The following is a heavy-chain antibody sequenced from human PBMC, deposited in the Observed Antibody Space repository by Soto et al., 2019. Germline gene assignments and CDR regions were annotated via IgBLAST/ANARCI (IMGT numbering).Heavy chain of an antibody. CDR3: ARGQEYSSGWGGSSSYYFDY. Sequence: QVQLQQWGAGLLKPSETLSLTCAVYGGSFSGYYWSWIRQPPGKGLEWIGEINHSGSTNYNPSLKSRVTISVDTSKNQFSLKLSSVTAVDTAVYYCARGQEYSSGWGGSSSYYFDYWGQGTLVTVSS. J-gene: IGHJ4*02. V-gene: IGHV4-34*01. D-gene: IGHD6-19*01. CDR2: INHSGST. CDR1: GGSFSGYY.